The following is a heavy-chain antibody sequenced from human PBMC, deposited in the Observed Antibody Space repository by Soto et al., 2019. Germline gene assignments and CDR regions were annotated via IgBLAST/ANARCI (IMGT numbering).Heavy chain of an antibody. Sequence: ASVKVSCKASGYTFTGYYMHWVRQAPGQGLEWMGWINPNSGGTNYAQKFQGWVTMTRDTSISTAYMELSRLRSDDTAVYYCARSTLGATHWFDPWGQGTLVTVSS. CDR1: GYTFTGYY. CDR3: ARSTLGATHWFDP. J-gene: IGHJ5*02. D-gene: IGHD1-26*01. CDR2: INPNSGGT. V-gene: IGHV1-2*04.